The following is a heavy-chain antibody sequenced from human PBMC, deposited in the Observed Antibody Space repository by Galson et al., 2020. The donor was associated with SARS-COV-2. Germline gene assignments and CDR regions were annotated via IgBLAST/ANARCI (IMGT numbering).Heavy chain of an antibody. CDR3: ARDLYSSGWYFFDY. D-gene: IGHD6-19*01. J-gene: IGHJ4*02. CDR1: GFTFTTYA. Sequence: SCAASGFTFTTYAMHWVRQAPGKGLEWVALISYDGSNKYNADSVKGRFTISRDNSKNTLYLQMNSLRAEDTAIYYCARDLYSSGWYFFDYWGQGTLVTVSS. V-gene: IGHV3-30*04. CDR2: ISYDGSNK.